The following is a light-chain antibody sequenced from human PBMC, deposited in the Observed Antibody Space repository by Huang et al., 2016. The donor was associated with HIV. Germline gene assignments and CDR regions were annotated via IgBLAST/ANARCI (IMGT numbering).Light chain of an antibody. Sequence: EVVLTQSPATLSLSPGERATLSCRASTSVTNFLAWYQQKPGQPPRLLIYDASTRATGIPPRFSGSGSGTDFTLTISSLEPEDFAVYYCQQRNDWPPYTFGQGTRLEIK. V-gene: IGKV3-11*01. CDR3: QQRNDWPPYT. J-gene: IGKJ2*01. CDR1: TSVTNF. CDR2: DAS.